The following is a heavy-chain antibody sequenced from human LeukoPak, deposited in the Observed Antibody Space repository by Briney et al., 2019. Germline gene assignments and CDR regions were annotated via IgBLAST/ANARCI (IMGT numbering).Heavy chain of an antibody. D-gene: IGHD2/OR15-2a*01. CDR3: ARHGKGVTYFYAFDI. J-gene: IGHJ3*02. Sequence: KPSETLSLTCTVSGGSITNYYGSWIRQPPREGLEWIGYVYASGATNSNPSLKSRFTISVDTSKNQFSLKLSSVTAADTAVYYCARHGKGVTYFYAFDIWGQGRVVGVSS. CDR2: VYASGAT. V-gene: IGHV4-59*08. CDR1: GGSITNYY.